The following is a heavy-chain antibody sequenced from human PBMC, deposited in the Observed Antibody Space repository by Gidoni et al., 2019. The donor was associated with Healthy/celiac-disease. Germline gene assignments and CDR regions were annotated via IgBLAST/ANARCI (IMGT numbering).Heavy chain of an antibody. CDR2: IIPILGIA. CDR3: ARGFLGQLVLDNWFDP. V-gene: IGHV1-69*09. Sequence: QVQLVQSGAEVKKPGSSVKVSCKASGGTFSSYAISWVRQAPGQGLEWMGRIIPILGIANYAQKVQGRVTITADKSTSTAYMELSSLRSEDTAVYYCARGFLGQLVLDNWFDPWGQGTLVTVSS. CDR1: GGTFSSYA. D-gene: IGHD6-6*01. J-gene: IGHJ5*02.